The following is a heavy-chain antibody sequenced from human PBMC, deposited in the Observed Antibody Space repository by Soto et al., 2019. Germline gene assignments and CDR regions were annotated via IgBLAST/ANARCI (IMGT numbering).Heavy chain of an antibody. Sequence: QVQLVESGGGVVQPGRSLRLSCAASGFTFSAYAIHWVRQAPGKGLEWVAVISYEGSNKYYADSVKDRFTISRDNYQDTLYLQMNSLRAEDTAIYYCAKEHSSALYYYYGMDVWGQGTTVTVSS. CDR3: AKEHSSALYYYYGMDV. CDR1: GFTFSAYA. J-gene: IGHJ6*02. CDR2: ISYEGSNK. V-gene: IGHV3-30*18. D-gene: IGHD6-19*01.